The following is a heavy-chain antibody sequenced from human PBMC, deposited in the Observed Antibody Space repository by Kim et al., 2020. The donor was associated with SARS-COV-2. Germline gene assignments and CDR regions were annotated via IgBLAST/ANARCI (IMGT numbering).Heavy chain of an antibody. V-gene: IGHV1-69*13. CDR2: IIPIFGTA. CDR1: GGTFSSYA. J-gene: IGHJ6*02. Sequence: SVKVSCKASGGTFSSYAISWVRQAPGQGLEWMGGIIPIFGTANYAQKFQGRVTITADESTSTAYMELSSLRSEDTAVYYCAREAGDYYGMDVWGQGTTVTVSS. D-gene: IGHD6-13*01. CDR3: AREAGDYYGMDV.